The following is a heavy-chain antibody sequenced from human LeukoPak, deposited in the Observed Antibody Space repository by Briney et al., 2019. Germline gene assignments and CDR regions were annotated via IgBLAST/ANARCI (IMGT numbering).Heavy chain of an antibody. CDR1: GGSISSGGYS. D-gene: IGHD6-25*01. CDR2: MYYSGST. J-gene: IGHJ4*02. V-gene: IGHV4-39*01. CDR3: ARQGVAAPLHY. Sequence: PSETLSLTCAVSGGSISSGGYSWSWIRQPPGKGLEWIGSMYYSGSTYYNPSLKSRVTISVDTSKNQFSLKLSSVTAADTAVYYCARQGVAAPLHYWGQGTLVTVSS.